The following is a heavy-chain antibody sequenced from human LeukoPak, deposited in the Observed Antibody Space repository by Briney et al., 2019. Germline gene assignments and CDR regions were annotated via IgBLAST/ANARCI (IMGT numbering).Heavy chain of an antibody. CDR1: GFTFSSYW. CDR3: ARRSSGSPPFYFDY. CDR2: IASDGSST. J-gene: IGHJ4*02. D-gene: IGHD1-26*01. V-gene: IGHV3-74*01. Sequence: GGSLRLSCAASGFTFSSYWMNWVRQAPGKGLVWVSRIASDGSSTTYADSVKGRFTISRDNAKNTLYLQMNSLRAEDTAMYYCARRSSGSPPFYFDYWGQGTLVTVSS.